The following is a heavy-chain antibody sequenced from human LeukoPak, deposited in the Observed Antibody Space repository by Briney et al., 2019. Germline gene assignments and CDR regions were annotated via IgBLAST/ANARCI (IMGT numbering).Heavy chain of an antibody. V-gene: IGHV4-39*01. J-gene: IGHJ5*02. D-gene: IGHD2-2*01. CDR3: ARRSGCSSTYCSNWFDP. CDR2: IYYSGST. Sequence: SETLSLTCTVSGGSISSSSYYWGWIRQPPGKGLEWIGSIYYSGSTYYNPSLKSRVTISVDTSKNQFSLKLSSVTAADTAVYYCARRSGCSSTYCSNWFDPWGQGTRVTVSS. CDR1: GGSISSSSYY.